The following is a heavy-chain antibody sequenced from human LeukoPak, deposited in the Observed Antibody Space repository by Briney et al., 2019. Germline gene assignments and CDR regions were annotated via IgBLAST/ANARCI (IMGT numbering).Heavy chain of an antibody. J-gene: IGHJ4*02. V-gene: IGHV3-23*01. CDR2: IGGRGGSA. CDR3: AKDFGATADY. Sequence: GGSLRLSCAASGFTFSIYAMSWVRQAPGKGLEWVATIGGRGGSAYYADSVKGRFAISRDESKNTLYLQMNSLRAEDTAVYYCAKDFGATADYWGQGTLVTVSS. CDR1: GFTFSIYA. D-gene: IGHD3-16*01.